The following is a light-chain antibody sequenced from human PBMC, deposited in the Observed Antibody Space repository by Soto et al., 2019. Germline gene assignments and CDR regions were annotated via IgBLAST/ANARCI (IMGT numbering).Light chain of an antibody. CDR2: DAS. Sequence: IQMTQSPSTLSASVGDRVSITCRASQSVSSWLAWYQQKPGKAPKLLIYDASGLESGVPSRFSGSGSGTEFTLTISSLQPEDFATYYCQQANSFPITFGQGTRLEIK. CDR1: QSVSSW. CDR3: QQANSFPIT. J-gene: IGKJ5*01. V-gene: IGKV1-5*01.